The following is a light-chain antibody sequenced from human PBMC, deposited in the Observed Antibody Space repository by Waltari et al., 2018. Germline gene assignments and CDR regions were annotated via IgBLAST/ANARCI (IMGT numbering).Light chain of an antibody. CDR3: QQSDNFPRT. V-gene: IGKV1-33*01. CDR2: DAS. J-gene: IGKJ2*02. CDR1: QDINTY. Sequence: DIQMTQSPSPLSASVGDKVTITCQASQDINTYLTWYQQKPGKAPKRLIHDASKLETGVPSRFSGSGSRTDFTFTISSLQPEDIATYYCQQSDNFPRTFGQGTKVEI.